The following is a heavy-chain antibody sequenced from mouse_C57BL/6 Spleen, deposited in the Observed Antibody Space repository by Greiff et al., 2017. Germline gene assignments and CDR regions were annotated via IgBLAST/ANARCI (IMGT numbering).Heavy chain of an antibody. J-gene: IGHJ4*01. D-gene: IGHD2-4*01. Sequence: QVQLQQSGPELVKPGASVKISCKASGYAFSSSWMNWVKQRPGKGLEWIGRIYPGDGDTNSHGKFKGKATLTADKSSSTAYMQLSSLTSEDSAVYFCASMITRAMDYWGQGTSVTVSS. CDR1: GYAFSSSW. CDR3: ASMITRAMDY. V-gene: IGHV1-82*01. CDR2: IYPGDGDT.